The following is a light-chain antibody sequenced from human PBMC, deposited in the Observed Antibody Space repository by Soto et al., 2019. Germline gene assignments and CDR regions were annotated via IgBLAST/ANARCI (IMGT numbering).Light chain of an antibody. Sequence: DIQMTQSPSSLSASVGDRVTITCWASQTIYTYLNWFHQKPGKAPKLLIHAASTLQSGVPSRFSGSGSGTEFTLTIDSLQPEDSGTYYCQQNYSPFVSFGGGTKVDIK. CDR1: QTIYTY. V-gene: IGKV1-39*01. CDR3: QQNYSPFVS. CDR2: AAS. J-gene: IGKJ4*01.